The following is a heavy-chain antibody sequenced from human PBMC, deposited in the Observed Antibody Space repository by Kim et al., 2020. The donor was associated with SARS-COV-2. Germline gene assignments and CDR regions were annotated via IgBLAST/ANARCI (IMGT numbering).Heavy chain of an antibody. D-gene: IGHD2-21*02. CDR2: IYPGDSDT. J-gene: IGHJ6*02. Sequence: GESLKISCEASGFTFNNDLIVWVRQMPGKGLEWMGNIYPGDSDTRYSPSFQGQVSISADMSINTAYLHWSSLKASDTAIYYCARRSHCAGDCTIFPNYYYAMDVRGQGTTVTVSS. V-gene: IGHV5-51*01. CDR1: GFTFNNDL. CDR3: ARRSHCAGDCTIFPNYYYAMDV.